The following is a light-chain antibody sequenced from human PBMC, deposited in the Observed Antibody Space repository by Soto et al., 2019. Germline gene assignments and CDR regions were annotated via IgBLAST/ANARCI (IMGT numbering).Light chain of an antibody. CDR2: GNT. CDR1: SSNIGSTYD. CDR3: QSYDDSLSVHYV. Sequence: QSVLTQPPSVSGAPGQRVTISCTGSSSNIGSTYDAQWYQQLPGTAPKLLIHGNTDRPSGVPDRFSGSKSGTSASLAITGLQADDEADYYCQSYDDSLSVHYVFGTGTKLTVL. V-gene: IGLV1-40*01. J-gene: IGLJ1*01.